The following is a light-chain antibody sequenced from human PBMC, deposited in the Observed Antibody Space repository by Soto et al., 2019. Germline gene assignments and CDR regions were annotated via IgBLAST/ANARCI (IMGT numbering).Light chain of an antibody. Sequence: DIQMTQSPSTLSASVGDRVTITCRASQSISSWLAWYQQKPGKAPKVLIDKASSLESGVPSKFSGSGSGTEFTLTISSLQPDDFATYYCQRYNSYSWTFGQGTKVEI. CDR3: QRYNSYSWT. CDR1: QSISSW. CDR2: KAS. V-gene: IGKV1-5*03. J-gene: IGKJ1*01.